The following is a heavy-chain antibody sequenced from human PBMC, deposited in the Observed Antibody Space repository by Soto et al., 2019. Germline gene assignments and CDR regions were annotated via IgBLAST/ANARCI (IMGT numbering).Heavy chain of an antibody. D-gene: IGHD2-21*01. CDR2: ISAGGNTK. CDR3: AKESGGERYAAYFDL. V-gene: IGHV3-30*18. Sequence: QVQLVESGGGVVQPGTSLRLACAASGFTLSNIGMQWVRQAPGKGLEWVAVISAGGNTKYYADSVKGRFTISRDNSKSTPFLQMNSLRTEDTAVYYCAKESGGERYAAYFDLWGQGTLVTVSA. CDR1: GFTLSNIG. J-gene: IGHJ4*02.